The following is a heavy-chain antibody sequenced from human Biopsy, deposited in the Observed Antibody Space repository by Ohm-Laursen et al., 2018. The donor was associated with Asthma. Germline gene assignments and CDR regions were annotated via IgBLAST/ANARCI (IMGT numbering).Heavy chain of an antibody. V-gene: IGHV3-7*01. D-gene: IGHD2/OR15-2a*01. J-gene: IGHJ1*01. Sequence: GSLRLSCAASGFTFGDYWMSWVRQVPGKGLEWVANIKHDGSEKNHVDSLKGRFTISRDNAKNSLYLQMNSLRAEDTAVYYCARTFHFRSPYHAEHYQLWGQGTLVTVSS. CDR2: IKHDGSEK. CDR3: ARTFHFRSPYHAEHYQL. CDR1: GFTFGDYW.